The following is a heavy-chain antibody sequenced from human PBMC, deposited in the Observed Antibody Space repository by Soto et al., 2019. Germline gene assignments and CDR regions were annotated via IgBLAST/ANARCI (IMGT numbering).Heavy chain of an antibody. CDR1: GYTFTSYA. CDR3: ARGGRRSSSSYNYYYGMDV. CDR2: INAGNGNT. Sequence: ASVKVSCKASGYTFTSYAMHWVRQAPGQRLEWMGWINAGNGNTKYSQKFQGRATITRDTSASTAYMELSSLRSEDTAVYYCARGGRRSSSSYNYYYGMDVWGQGTTVTVSS. V-gene: IGHV1-3*01. D-gene: IGHD6-6*01. J-gene: IGHJ6*02.